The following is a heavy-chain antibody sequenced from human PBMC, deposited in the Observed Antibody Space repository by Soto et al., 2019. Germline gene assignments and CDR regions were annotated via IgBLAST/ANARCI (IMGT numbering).Heavy chain of an antibody. CDR2: INPNSGGT. CDR1: GYTFTGYY. V-gene: IGHV1-2*04. D-gene: IGHD4-17*01. J-gene: IGHJ3*02. CDR3: ATGVTTVTTLGGDVFDI. Sequence: ASVKVSCKASGYTFTGYYMHWVRQAPGQGLEWMGWINPNSGGTNYAQKFQGWVTMTRDTSISTAYMELSRLRSDDTAVYYCATGVTTVTTLGGDVFDIWGQGTMVTVSS.